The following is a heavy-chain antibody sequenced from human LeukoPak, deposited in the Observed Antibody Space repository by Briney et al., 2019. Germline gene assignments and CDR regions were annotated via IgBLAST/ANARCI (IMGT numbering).Heavy chain of an antibody. J-gene: IGHJ6*03. CDR2: TYYSGST. D-gene: IGHD2/OR15-2a*01. Sequence: GKDLEWSGYTYYSGSTYYNPSLKSRVTISVDTSKNQFSLKLSSVTAADTAVYYCARERTFYYMDVWGKGTTVTVSS. CDR3: ARERTFYYMDV. V-gene: IGHV4-31*02.